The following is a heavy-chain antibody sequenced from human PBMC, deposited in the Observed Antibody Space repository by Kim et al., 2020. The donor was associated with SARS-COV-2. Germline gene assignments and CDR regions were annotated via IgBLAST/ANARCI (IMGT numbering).Heavy chain of an antibody. CDR2: GST. D-gene: IGHD3-16*01. Sequence: GSTNYNPSLQSRVTISVDTSKNQFSLKLGSVTAADTAVYYCASLGGDLDYWGQGTLVTVSS. V-gene: IGHV4-59*01. CDR3: ASLGGDLDY. J-gene: IGHJ4*02.